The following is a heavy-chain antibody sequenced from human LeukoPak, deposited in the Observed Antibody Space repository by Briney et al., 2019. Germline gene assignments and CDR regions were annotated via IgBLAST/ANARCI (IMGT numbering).Heavy chain of an antibody. D-gene: IGHD3-22*01. CDR3: ASGYYYDSSGPPDYFDY. CDR1: GFTFSRYW. V-gene: IGHV3-7*01. Sequence: GGSLRLSCAASGFTFSRYWMSWVRQAPGKGLEWVANIKQDGSEKYYVDSVKGRFTISRDNAKNSVYLQMNSLRAEDTAVYYCASGYYYDSSGPPDYFDYWGQGTLVTVSS. J-gene: IGHJ4*02. CDR2: IKQDGSEK.